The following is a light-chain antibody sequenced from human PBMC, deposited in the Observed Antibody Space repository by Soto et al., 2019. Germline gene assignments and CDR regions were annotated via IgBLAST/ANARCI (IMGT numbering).Light chain of an antibody. CDR1: SGNIVSNY. Sequence: NFMLTQPHSVSGSPGKTVTISCTRSSGNIVSNYVQWYQQRPGSSPTTVIFEDDDRPSGVPDRSSASLDTSTNSASLTISGLKPEDEADYYCQSYDADILIFGGGTKLTVL. J-gene: IGLJ2*01. V-gene: IGLV6-57*01. CDR2: EDD. CDR3: QSYDADILI.